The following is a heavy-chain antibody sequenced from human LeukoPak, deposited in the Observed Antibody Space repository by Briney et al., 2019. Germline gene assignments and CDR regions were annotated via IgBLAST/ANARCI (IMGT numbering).Heavy chain of an antibody. V-gene: IGHV3-48*01. D-gene: IGHD3-9*01. Sequence: PGGSLRLSCAASGFTFSSYSMNWVRQAPGKGLEWISYISSSGSIIYYADSVKGRFTISRDNSKNTLYLQMNSLRAEDTAVYYCAKIALLILTGYYDRDYWGQGTLVTVSS. CDR1: GFTFSSYS. CDR2: ISSSGSII. CDR3: AKIALLILTGYYDRDY. J-gene: IGHJ4*02.